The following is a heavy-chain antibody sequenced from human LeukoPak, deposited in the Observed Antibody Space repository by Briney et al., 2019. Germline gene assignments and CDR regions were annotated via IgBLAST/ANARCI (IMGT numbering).Heavy chain of an antibody. D-gene: IGHD5-24*01. CDR1: GGSISSGGYY. J-gene: IGHJ5*02. V-gene: IGHV4-31*03. CDR2: IYYSGST. Sequence: SETLSLTCTVSGGSISSGGYYWSWIRQHPGKALEWIGYIYYSGSTYYNPSLKSRVTISADTSKNQFSLKLSSVTAADTAVYYCAREGYSNNWFDPWGQGTLVTVSS. CDR3: AREGYSNNWFDP.